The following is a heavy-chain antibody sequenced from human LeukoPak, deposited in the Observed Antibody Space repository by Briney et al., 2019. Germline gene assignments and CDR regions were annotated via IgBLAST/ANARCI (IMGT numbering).Heavy chain of an antibody. CDR2: INPNSGGT. D-gene: IGHD3-22*01. CDR1: GYTFTGYY. CDR3: ARVKTMIIVVSLFDY. V-gene: IGHV1-2*02. Sequence: ASVKVSCKASGYTFTGYYMHWVRQAPGQGLEWMGWINPNSGGTDYAQQFQGRLTMTRDTSVSTAYMELSRLRSDDTAVYYCARVKTMIIVVSLFDYWGQGTLVTVSS. J-gene: IGHJ4*02.